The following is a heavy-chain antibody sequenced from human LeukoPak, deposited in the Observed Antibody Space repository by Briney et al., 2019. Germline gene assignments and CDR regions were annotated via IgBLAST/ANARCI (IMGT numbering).Heavy chain of an antibody. CDR3: ARDRGGAYDFWSGYYTGYFDY. D-gene: IGHD3-3*01. CDR1: GFTYSSYN. J-gene: IGHJ4*02. CDR2: ITHSSTTI. V-gene: IGHV3-48*01. Sequence: GGSLRLSCAASGFTYSSYNMNWVRQAPGKGLEWVSYITHSSTTIYYADSVKGRFTISRDNAKNSLYLQMNSLRAEDTAVYYCARDRGGAYDFWSGYYTGYFDYWGQGTLVPVSS.